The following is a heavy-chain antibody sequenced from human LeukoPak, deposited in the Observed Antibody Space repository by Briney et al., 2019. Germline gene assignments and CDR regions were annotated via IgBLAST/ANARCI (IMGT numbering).Heavy chain of an antibody. J-gene: IGHJ3*02. Sequence: AETLSLTCTVSGYSISSGYYWSWIRQPPGKGLEWIGSIYHSGSTYYNPSLKSRVTISVDTSKNQFSLKLSSVTAADTAVYYCARDTTYYYDSSGYNYAFDIWGQGTMVTVSS. CDR3: ARDTTYYYDSSGYNYAFDI. CDR1: GYSISSGYY. D-gene: IGHD3-22*01. V-gene: IGHV4-38-2*02. CDR2: IYHSGST.